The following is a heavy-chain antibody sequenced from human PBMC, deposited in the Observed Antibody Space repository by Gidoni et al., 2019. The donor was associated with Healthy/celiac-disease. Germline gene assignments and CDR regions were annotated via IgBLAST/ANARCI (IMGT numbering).Heavy chain of an antibody. D-gene: IGHD1-1*01. Sequence: VSGGSISSSNWWSWVRQPPGKGLEWIGEIYHSGSTNYNPSLKSRVTISVDKSKNQFPLKLSSVTAADTAVYYCARDQGLETTSSNWFDPWGQGTLVTVSS. CDR1: GGSISSSNW. J-gene: IGHJ5*02. CDR2: IYHSGST. CDR3: ARDQGLETTSSNWFDP. V-gene: IGHV4-4*02.